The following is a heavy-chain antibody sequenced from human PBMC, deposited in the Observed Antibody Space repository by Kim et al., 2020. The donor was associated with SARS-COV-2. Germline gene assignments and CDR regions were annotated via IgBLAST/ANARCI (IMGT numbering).Heavy chain of an antibody. Sequence: SRVTISVDTSKNQFSLKLSSVTAADTAVYYCARLISGSATIWYYYYYGLDVWGQGTTVTVSS. D-gene: IGHD5-12*01. V-gene: IGHV4-59*08. J-gene: IGHJ6*02. CDR3: ARLISGSATIWYYYYYGLDV.